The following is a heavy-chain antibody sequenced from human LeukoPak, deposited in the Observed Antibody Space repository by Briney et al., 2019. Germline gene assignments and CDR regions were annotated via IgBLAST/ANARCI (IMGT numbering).Heavy chain of an antibody. D-gene: IGHD3-3*02. CDR3: ARDPIRLAFGAYNWFDP. J-gene: IGHJ5*02. CDR1: GYTLTELS. CDR2: FDPEDGET. Sequence: ASVKVSCKVSGYTLTELSMHWVRQAPGKGLEWMGGFDPEDGETIYAQKFQGRVTMTEDTSTDTAYMELSSLRSDDTAVYYCARDPIRLAFGAYNWFDPWGQGTLVTVSS. V-gene: IGHV1-24*01.